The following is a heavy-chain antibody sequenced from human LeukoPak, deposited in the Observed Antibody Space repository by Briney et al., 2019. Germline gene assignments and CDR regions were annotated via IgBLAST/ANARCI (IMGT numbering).Heavy chain of an antibody. CDR2: INHSGST. CDR1: GGSFSGYY. J-gene: IGHJ4*02. CDR3: VAVAVRVDY. V-gene: IGHV4-34*01. Sequence: PSETLSLTCAVYGGSFSGYYWSWIRQPPGKGLEWIGEINHSGSTNYNPSLKSRVTISVDTSKNQFSLKLSSVTAADTAVYYCVAVAVRVDYWGQGTLVTVSS. D-gene: IGHD6-19*01.